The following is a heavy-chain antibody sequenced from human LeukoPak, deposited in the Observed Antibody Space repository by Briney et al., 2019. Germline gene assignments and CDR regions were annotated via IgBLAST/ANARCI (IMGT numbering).Heavy chain of an antibody. J-gene: IGHJ4*02. V-gene: IGHV3-33*01. CDR2: IWYDGSNK. D-gene: IGHD1-26*01. CDR3: TSGSYPGPLDY. Sequence: GGSLLLSCAASGFTFSSYGMHWVRQAPGKGLEWVAVIWYDGSNKYYADSVKGRFTISRDNSKNTLYLQMNSLRAEDTAVYYCTSGSYPGPLDYWGQGTLVTVSS. CDR1: GFTFSSYG.